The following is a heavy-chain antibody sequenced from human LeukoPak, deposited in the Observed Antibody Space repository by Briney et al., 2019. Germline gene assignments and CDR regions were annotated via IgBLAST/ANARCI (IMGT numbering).Heavy chain of an antibody. J-gene: IGHJ5*01. CDR1: GFTFSDSY. CDR3: AIDRLRFDS. CDR2: ISSSGSAE. V-gene: IGHV3-11*01. Sequence: NPGGSLRLSCVASGFTFSDSYMSWIRQAPGKGLEWVSQISSSGSAEHYADSVKGRFTISRDNAKNSLYLQMTSLRDEDTAVYYCAIDRLRFDSWGQGTLVTVSS.